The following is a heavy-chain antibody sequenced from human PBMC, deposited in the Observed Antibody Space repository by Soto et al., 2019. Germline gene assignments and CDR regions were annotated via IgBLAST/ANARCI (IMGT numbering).Heavy chain of an antibody. V-gene: IGHV1-8*01. Sequence: QVQLVQSGAEVKKPGASVKVSCKASGYTFTSYDINWVRQATGQGLEWMGWMNPNSGNTGYAQKFQGRVTMTRNTSISTAYMELSSLRSEDTAVYYCAWFTMVRGILSHYYYGMDVWGQGTTVTVSS. CDR3: AWFTMVRGILSHYYYGMDV. J-gene: IGHJ6*02. D-gene: IGHD3-10*01. CDR2: MNPNSGNT. CDR1: GYTFTSYD.